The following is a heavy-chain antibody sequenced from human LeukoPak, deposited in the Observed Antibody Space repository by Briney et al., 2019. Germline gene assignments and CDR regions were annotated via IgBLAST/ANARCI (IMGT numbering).Heavy chain of an antibody. CDR2: ISGPGGSW. D-gene: IGHD5/OR15-5a*01. J-gene: IGHJ4*02. CDR1: GFTFSSYA. Sequence: PGGSLRLSCAASGFTFSSYAMSWVRQAPGKGLEWVSAISGPGGSWDYEDSVKGRFTISRDNSKQTLFLHINSLRAEATAIYYCAKKVGLVSAPLYYFDVWGQGTLVTVSS. CDR3: AKKVGLVSAPLYYFDV. V-gene: IGHV3-23*01.